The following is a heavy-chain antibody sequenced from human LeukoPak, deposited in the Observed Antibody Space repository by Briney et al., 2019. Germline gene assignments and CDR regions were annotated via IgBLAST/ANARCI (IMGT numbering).Heavy chain of an antibody. J-gene: IGHJ5*02. V-gene: IGHV1-8*01. CDR2: MNPNSGNT. Sequence: GVSVKVPCKASGYTFTSYDINWVRQATGQGLEWMGWMNPNSGNTGYAQKFQGRVTMTRNTSISTAYMELSSLRSEDTAVYYCASKSGSYDWFDPWGQGTLVTVSS. D-gene: IGHD1-26*01. CDR3: ASKSGSYDWFDP. CDR1: GYTFTSYD.